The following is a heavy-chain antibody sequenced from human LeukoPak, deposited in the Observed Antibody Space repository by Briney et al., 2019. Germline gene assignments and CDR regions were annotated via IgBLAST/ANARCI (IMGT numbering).Heavy chain of an antibody. V-gene: IGHV4-34*01. Sequence: SETLSLTCAVYGGSFSGYYWSWIRQPPGKGLEWIGEINHSGSTNYNPSLKSRVTISVDTSKNQFSLKLSSVTAADTAVYYCARGARVLEWLLCNWFDPWGQGTLVTVSS. CDR3: ARGARVLEWLLCNWFDP. CDR1: GGSFSGYY. J-gene: IGHJ5*02. CDR2: INHSGST. D-gene: IGHD3-3*01.